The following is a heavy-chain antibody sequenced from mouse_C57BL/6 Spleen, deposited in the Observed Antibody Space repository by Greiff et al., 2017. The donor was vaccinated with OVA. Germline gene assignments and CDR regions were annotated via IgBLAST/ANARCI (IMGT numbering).Heavy chain of an antibody. CDR1: GFSLTSYG. J-gene: IGHJ4*01. CDR3: ARNRDYGTPYAMDY. CDR2: IWSGGST. V-gene: IGHV2-2*01. D-gene: IGHD1-1*01. Sequence: VKLKESGPGLVQPSQSLSITCTVSGFSLTSYGVHWVRQSPGKGLEWLGVIWSGGSTDYNAAFISRLSISKDNSKSQVFFKMNSLQADDTAIYYCARNRDYGTPYAMDYWGQGTSVTVSS.